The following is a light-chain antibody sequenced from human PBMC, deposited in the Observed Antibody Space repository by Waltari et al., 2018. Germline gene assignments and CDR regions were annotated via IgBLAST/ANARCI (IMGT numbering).Light chain of an antibody. J-gene: IGLJ2*01. V-gene: IGLV3-1*01. CDR3: HTWDTTFVV. Sequence: SYELTQTPSLSVSPGPTATITCTGHKLPDKYVSWYQQKPGQSPLLVIYQDNKRPSRIPERFSGSNSGDTATLTITETQTMDEADYYCHTWDTTFVVFGGGTKLTVL. CDR2: QDN. CDR1: KLPDKY.